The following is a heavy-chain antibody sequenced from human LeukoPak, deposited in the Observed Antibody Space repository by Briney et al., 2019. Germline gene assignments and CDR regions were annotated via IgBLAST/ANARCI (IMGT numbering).Heavy chain of an antibody. D-gene: IGHD2-15*01. Sequence: GGSLRLSCAASGSTFSSYAMSWVRQAPGKGLEWVSAISGSGGSTYYADSVKGRFTISRDNSKNTLYLQMNSLRAEDTAVYYCARDNHCSGGSCYPSNWFDPWGQGTLVTVSS. V-gene: IGHV3-23*01. J-gene: IGHJ5*02. CDR3: ARDNHCSGGSCYPSNWFDP. CDR2: ISGSGGST. CDR1: GSTFSSYA.